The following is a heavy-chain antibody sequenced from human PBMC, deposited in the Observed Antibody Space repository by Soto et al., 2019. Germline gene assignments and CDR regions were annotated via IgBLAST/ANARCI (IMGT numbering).Heavy chain of an antibody. J-gene: IGHJ4*02. CDR2: IIPIFGTT. V-gene: IGHV1-69*12. CDR1: GGTFSNYA. CDR3: ARVSSSWYKDYFDY. D-gene: IGHD6-13*01. Sequence: QVQLVQSGAEVKKPGSSVKVSCKASGGTFSNYAISWVRQAPGQGLEWMGGIIPIFGTTNYAQRLQGRGTITAVESTSTAYMELSSLRSEDTAVYYCARVSSSWYKDYFDYWGQGTLVTVSS.